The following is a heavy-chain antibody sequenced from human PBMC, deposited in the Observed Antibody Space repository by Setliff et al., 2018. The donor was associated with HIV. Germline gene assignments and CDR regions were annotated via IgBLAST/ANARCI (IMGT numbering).Heavy chain of an antibody. V-gene: IGHV4-61*09. CDR3: ARDSRWLQFPYFDS. CDR1: GGSITSGNYF. D-gene: IGHD5-12*01. J-gene: IGHJ4*01. Sequence: SETLSLTCTVSGGSITSGNYFWSWIRQPAGKGLEWIGHMYTDGSTNYNPSFKSRVTISADTSKNQFSLKLSSVTAADTAVYYCARDSRWLQFPYFDSWGQGTLVNVSS. CDR2: MYTDGST.